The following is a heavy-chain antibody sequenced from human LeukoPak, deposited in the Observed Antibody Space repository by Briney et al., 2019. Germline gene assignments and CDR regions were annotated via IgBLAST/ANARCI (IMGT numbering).Heavy chain of an antibody. J-gene: IGHJ2*01. CDR2: IIPIFGTA. CDR1: GYTFTSYG. V-gene: IGHV1-69*13. D-gene: IGHD3-10*01. CDR3: ARDRRLLWFGERPPTGWYFDL. Sequence: GASVKVSCKASGYTFTSYGISWVRQAPGQGLEWMGGIIPIFGTANYAQKFQGRVTITADESTSTAYMELSSLRSEDTAVYYCARDRRLLWFGERPPTGWYFDLWGRGTLVTVSS.